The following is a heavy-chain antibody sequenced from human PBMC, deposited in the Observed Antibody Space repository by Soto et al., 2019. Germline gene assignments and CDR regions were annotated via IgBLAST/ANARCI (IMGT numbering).Heavy chain of an antibody. V-gene: IGHV4-39*01. J-gene: IGHJ5*02. CDR2: IYYSGST. D-gene: IGHD6-19*01. Sequence: SETLSLTCTVSGGSISSSSYYWGWIRQPPGKGLEWIGSIYYSGSTYYNPSLKSRVTISVDTSKNQFSLKLSSVTAADTAVYYCAGGAYSSGWWSGWFDPWGQGTLVTVSS. CDR3: AGGAYSSGWWSGWFDP. CDR1: GGSISSSSYY.